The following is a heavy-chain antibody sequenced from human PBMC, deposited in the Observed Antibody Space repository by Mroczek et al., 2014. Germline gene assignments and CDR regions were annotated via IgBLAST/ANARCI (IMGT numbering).Heavy chain of an antibody. CDR3: ARDLGSSGSAP. D-gene: IGHD3-22*01. J-gene: IGHJ5*02. CDR2: IYTSGST. Sequence: QVQLQQSGPGLVKPSQTLSLTCTVSGGSISSGSYYWSWIRQPAGKGLEWIGRIYTSGSTNYNPSLKSRVTISVDTSKNQFSLKLSSVTAADTAVYYCARDLGSSGSAPWGQGTLVTVSS. CDR1: GGSISSGSYY. V-gene: IGHV4-61*02.